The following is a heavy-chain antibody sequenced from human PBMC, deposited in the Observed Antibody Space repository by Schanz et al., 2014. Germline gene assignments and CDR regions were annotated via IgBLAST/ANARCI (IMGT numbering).Heavy chain of an antibody. CDR1: GFTFSSYW. CDR3: AKIWKAHHLTGRPGWSDGMDV. CDR2: IASGGSHT. J-gene: IGHJ6*02. Sequence: EVQLVESGGGLVQPGGSLRLSCAASGFTFSSYWMHWVRQAPGKGLVWVSTIASGGSHTFYADSVTGRFTISGDNSKNTLFLQMNSLRVEDTAIYYCAKIWKAHHLTGRPGWSDGMDVWGQGTLVTVSS. D-gene: IGHD3-3*01. V-gene: IGHV3-74*01.